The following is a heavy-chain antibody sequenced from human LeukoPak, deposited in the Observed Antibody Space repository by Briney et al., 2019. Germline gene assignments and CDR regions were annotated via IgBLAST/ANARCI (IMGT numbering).Heavy chain of an antibody. V-gene: IGHV4-34*01. CDR2: INHSGST. CDR3: ARVVGRMDV. CDR1: SGSFSGYY. J-gene: IGHJ6*04. Sequence: SETLSLTCAVYSGSFSGYYWSWIRQPPGKGLEWIGEINHSGSTNYNPSLKRRVTISVDTSKNQFSLKLSSVTAADTAVYYCARVVGRMDVWGKGTTVTVSS.